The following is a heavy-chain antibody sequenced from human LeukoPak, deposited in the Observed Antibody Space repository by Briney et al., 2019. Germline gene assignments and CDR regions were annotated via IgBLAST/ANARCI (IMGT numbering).Heavy chain of an antibody. CDR3: ARYYYDSSGKDFDY. J-gene: IGHJ4*02. V-gene: IGHV1-69*13. CDR2: IIPIFGTA. Sequence: ASVKASCKASGGTFSSYAISWVRQAPGQGLEWMGGIIPIFGTANYAQKFQGRVTITADESTSTAYMELSSLRSEDTAVYYCARYYYDSSGKDFDYWGQGTLVTVSS. CDR1: GGTFSSYA. D-gene: IGHD3-22*01.